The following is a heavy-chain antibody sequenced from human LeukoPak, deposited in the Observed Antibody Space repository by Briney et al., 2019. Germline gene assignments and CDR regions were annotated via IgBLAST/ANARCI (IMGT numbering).Heavy chain of an antibody. CDR1: GFPFTGYY. J-gene: IGHJ4*02. V-gene: IGHV1-2*02. CDR2: VDPKTGGS. Sequence: ASVKVSCKGSGFPFTGYYIHWVRQAPGQGLEWTGWVDPKTGGSHSARKFRGRLTLTSDTSVTTAYMEVTWLTSDDTAIYWWATPINAVAANWGQGTLVIVSS. CDR3: ATPINAVAAN. D-gene: IGHD6-19*01.